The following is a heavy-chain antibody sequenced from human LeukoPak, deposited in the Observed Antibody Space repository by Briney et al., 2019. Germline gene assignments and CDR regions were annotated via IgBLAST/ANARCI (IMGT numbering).Heavy chain of an antibody. CDR3: ARVGIAAAGTDYYYYGMDV. CDR1: GGTFSSYA. CDR2: IIPILGIA. D-gene: IGHD6-13*01. V-gene: IGHV1-69*04. Sequence: SVKVSCKASGGTFSSYAISWVRQAPGQGLEWMGRIIPILGIANYAQKFQGRVTITADKSTSTAYMELSSLRSEDTAVYYCARVGIAAAGTDYYYYGMDVWGQGTTVTVSS. J-gene: IGHJ6*02.